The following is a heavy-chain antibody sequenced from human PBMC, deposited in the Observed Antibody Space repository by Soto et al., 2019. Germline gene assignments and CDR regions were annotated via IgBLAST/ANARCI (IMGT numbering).Heavy chain of an antibody. D-gene: IGHD3-22*01. CDR2: IFSNDEK. Sequence: QVTLKESGPVLVQPTETLTLTCTVSGFSLSNARMGVSWIRQPPGKALEWLAHIFSNDEKSYSTSLKSRVTISKDTSKSQVVLTMTNMDPVDTATYYCARNGDLGYYDSGGPWYFDLWGRGTLVTVSS. CDR1: GFSLSNARMG. V-gene: IGHV2-26*01. CDR3: ARNGDLGYYDSGGPWYFDL. J-gene: IGHJ2*01.